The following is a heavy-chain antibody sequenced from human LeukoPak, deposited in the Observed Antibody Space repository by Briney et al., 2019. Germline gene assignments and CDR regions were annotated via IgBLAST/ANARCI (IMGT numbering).Heavy chain of an antibody. J-gene: IGHJ4*02. CDR1: GGSISSSSYY. CDR2: IYYSGST. CDR3: ARPVGATYYFDY. D-gene: IGHD1-26*01. Sequence: PSETLSLTCTVSGGSISSSSYYWGWIRQPPGKGLEWIGSIYYSGSTYYNPSLKSRVTISVDTSKNQFSLKLSSVTAADTAVYYCARPVGATYYFDYWGQGTLVTVSS. V-gene: IGHV4-39*01.